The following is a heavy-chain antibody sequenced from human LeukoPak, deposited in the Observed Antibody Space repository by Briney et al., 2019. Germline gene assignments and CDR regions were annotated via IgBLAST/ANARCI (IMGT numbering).Heavy chain of an antibody. Sequence: ASVKVSCKASGYTFTSYYMHCVRQAPGQGLEWRVIINPCSGSTSYAQKFQGRVTMTRDMSTSTVYMELSGLRSEDTAVYYCARGGCGTRCYKYYMDVWLKGATVSVCS. V-gene: IGHV1-46*01. CDR1: GYTFTSYY. CDR2: INPCSGST. CDR3: ARGGCGTRCYKYYMDV. D-gene: IGHD2-2*02. J-gene: IGHJ6*03.